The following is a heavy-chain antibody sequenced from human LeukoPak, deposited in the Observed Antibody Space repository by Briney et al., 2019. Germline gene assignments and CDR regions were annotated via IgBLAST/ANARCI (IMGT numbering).Heavy chain of an antibody. J-gene: IGHJ3*01. CDR1: GGSISSSSYY. V-gene: IGHV4-39*07. Sequence: SETLSLTCTVSGGSISSSSYYWGWIRQPPGKGLEWIGSIYYSGSTYYNPSLKSRVTISVDTSKNQFSLKLSSVTAADTAVYYCARVNGVEVHDAFDFWGQGTMVTVSS. CDR2: IYYSGST. CDR3: ARVNGVEVHDAFDF. D-gene: IGHD4-17*01.